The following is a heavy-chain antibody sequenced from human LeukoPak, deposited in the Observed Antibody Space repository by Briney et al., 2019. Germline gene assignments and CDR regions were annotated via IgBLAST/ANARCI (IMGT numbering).Heavy chain of an antibody. CDR2: ISSSGSTI. CDR3: ARESSGGYYFDVFDI. CDR1: GFTFSSYE. V-gene: IGHV3-48*03. Sequence: GGSLRLSCAASGFTFSSYEMNWVRQAPGKGLEWVSYISSSGSTIYYADSVKGRFTISRDNAKNSLYLQMNSLRAEDTAVYFCARESSGGYYFDVFDIWGQGTMVTVSS. J-gene: IGHJ3*02. D-gene: IGHD3-22*01.